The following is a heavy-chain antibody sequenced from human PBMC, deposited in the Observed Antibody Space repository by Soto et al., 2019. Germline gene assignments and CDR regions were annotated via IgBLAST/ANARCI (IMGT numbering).Heavy chain of an antibody. V-gene: IGHV4-59*02. D-gene: IGHD3-22*01. CDR1: GDSVSTYY. Sequence: QVQLQESGPGLVKPSETLSLTCTVSGDSVSTYYWSWIRQSPGKGLEWIGNIYNSGSTNYNPSLKSRLTISVDTYKNQISLKLSSVTAADTAVYYCARGSQYYDSSGYYYRHFDYWGQGTLVTVSS. CDR3: ARGSQYYDSSGYYYRHFDY. J-gene: IGHJ4*02. CDR2: IYNSGST.